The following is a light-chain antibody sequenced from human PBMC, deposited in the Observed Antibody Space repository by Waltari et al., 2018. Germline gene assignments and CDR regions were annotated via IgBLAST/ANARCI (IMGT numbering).Light chain of an antibody. V-gene: IGKV3-20*01. Sequence: EIVLTQSAGTQSLSPGVRAKLSCRASQNIGRYLVWYQQKPGQAPRLLIYEASRRATGIPDRFSGSVSGIDFSLTISRLEPEDFAVYYCQNHERLPATFGQGTKVEIK. J-gene: IGKJ1*01. CDR2: EAS. CDR1: QNIGRY. CDR3: QNHERLPAT.